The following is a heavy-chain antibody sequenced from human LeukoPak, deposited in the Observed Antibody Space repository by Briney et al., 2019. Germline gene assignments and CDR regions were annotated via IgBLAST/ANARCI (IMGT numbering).Heavy chain of an antibody. CDR2: IRYDGSNK. CDR1: GFSFSSYW. V-gene: IGHV3-30*02. D-gene: IGHD4-17*01. CDR3: AKEEDYAPNWFDP. J-gene: IGHJ5*02. Sequence: GGSLRLSCVGSGFSFSSYWMAWVRQAPGKGLEWVAFIRYDGSNKYYADSVKGRFTISRDNSKNTLYLQMNSLRAEDTAVYYCAKEEDYAPNWFDPWGQGTLVTVSS.